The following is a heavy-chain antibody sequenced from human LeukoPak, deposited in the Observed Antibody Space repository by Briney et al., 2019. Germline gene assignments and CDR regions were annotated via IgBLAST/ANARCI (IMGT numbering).Heavy chain of an antibody. CDR3: ARGAIYGSGSYYNVRNWFDP. D-gene: IGHD3-10*01. CDR2: IYYSGST. Sequence: SETLSLTCTVSGGSISSYYWSWIRQPPGKGLEWIGYIYYSGSTNYNPFLKSRVTISVDTSKNQFSLKLSSVTAADTAVYYCARGAIYGSGSYYNVRNWFDPWGQGTLVTVSS. J-gene: IGHJ5*02. CDR1: GGSISSYY. V-gene: IGHV4-59*12.